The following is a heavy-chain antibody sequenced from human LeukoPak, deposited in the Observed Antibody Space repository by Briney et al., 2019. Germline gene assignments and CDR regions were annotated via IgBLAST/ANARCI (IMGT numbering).Heavy chain of an antibody. V-gene: IGHV3-23*01. CDR3: ARYTEDSSWNLLVDY. Sequence: PGGSLRLSCAASGFSFSSYAMSWVRQAPGKGLEWVSAIRGSGGSTNYADSVKGRFTISRDNSKNTLYLQMNSLRAEDTAVYYCARYTEDSSWNLLVDYWGQGTLVTVSS. J-gene: IGHJ4*02. CDR2: IRGSGGST. D-gene: IGHD6-13*01. CDR1: GFSFSSYA.